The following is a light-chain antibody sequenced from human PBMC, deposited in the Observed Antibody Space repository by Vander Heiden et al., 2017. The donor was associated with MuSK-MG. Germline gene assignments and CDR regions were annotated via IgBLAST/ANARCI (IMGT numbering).Light chain of an antibody. Sequence: SYVLTQPPSVSVAPGHTARITCAGNNIGRKGVSWYHQEPGQAPVMVLYDDDDRPSGIPERFAGSNSRNTATLTISRVEAGDEADYYCQVWDSSSHHMVFGGGTKLTVL. V-gene: IGLV3-21*02. J-gene: IGLJ2*01. CDR1: NIGRKG. CDR3: QVWDSSSHHMV. CDR2: DDD.